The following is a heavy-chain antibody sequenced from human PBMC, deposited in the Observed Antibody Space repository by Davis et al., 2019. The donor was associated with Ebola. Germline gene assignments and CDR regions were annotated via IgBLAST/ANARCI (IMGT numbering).Heavy chain of an antibody. CDR2: ISSSGSTI. Sequence: GESLKISCAASGFTFSSYEMNWVRQAPGKGLEWVSYISSSGSTIYYADSVKGRFTISRDNAKNSLYLQMNSLRAEDTAVYYCARDGADLGYSGYLRGNYYYYGMDVWGQGTTVTVSS. J-gene: IGHJ6*02. CDR3: ARDGADLGYSGYLRGNYYYYGMDV. V-gene: IGHV3-48*03. CDR1: GFTFSSYE. D-gene: IGHD5-12*01.